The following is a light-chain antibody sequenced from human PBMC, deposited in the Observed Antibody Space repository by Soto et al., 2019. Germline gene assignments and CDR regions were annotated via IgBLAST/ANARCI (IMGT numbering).Light chain of an antibody. V-gene: IGKV3-20*01. CDR3: QQYANSPIT. Sequence: LVLTQSPGTLSLSPVESATLSCRASQPVSSNFLAWYQQKPGQAPRLLIYGVSSRASGIPDRFFGSGSGTDFTLTINRLEPEDFAVYYCQQYANSPITFGQGTRPGD. CDR1: QPVSSNF. J-gene: IGKJ5*01. CDR2: GVS.